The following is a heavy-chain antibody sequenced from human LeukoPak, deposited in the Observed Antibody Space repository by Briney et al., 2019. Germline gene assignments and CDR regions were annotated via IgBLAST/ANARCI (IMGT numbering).Heavy chain of an antibody. CDR3: SRCQAGDGIRYYYYYYYMDV. J-gene: IGHJ6*03. V-gene: IGHV6-1*01. CDR2: TYYRSKWYN. D-gene: IGHD3-3*01. CDR1: GDSVSSNSAA. Sequence: SQTLSLTCAISGDSVSSNSAAWNWIKQSPSKGLYWLGRTYYRSKWYNDYAVSVKSRITINPDTSKNQFSLQLNSVTPEDTAVYYCSRCQAGDGIRYYYYYYYMDVWGKGTTVTVSS.